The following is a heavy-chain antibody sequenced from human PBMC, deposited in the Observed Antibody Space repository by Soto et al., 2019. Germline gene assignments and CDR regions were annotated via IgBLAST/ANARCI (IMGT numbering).Heavy chain of an antibody. D-gene: IGHD2-15*01. J-gene: IGHJ4*02. CDR1: GYTFTSYD. CDR2: MNPNSGNT. V-gene: IGHV1-8*01. CDR3: GILAVVAATRDFDY. Sequence: AAVKVSCKASGYTFTSYDINWVRQATGQGLEWMGWMNPNSGNTGYAQKFQGRATMTRNTSISTAYMELSSLRSEDTAVYYCGILAVVAATRDFDYWGQGTLVTVS.